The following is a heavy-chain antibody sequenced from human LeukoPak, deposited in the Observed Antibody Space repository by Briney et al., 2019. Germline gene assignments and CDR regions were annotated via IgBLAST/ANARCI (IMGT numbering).Heavy chain of an antibody. D-gene: IGHD3-10*01. V-gene: IGHV5-51*01. CDR3: ARRFGARGESGDFDY. J-gene: IGHJ4*02. Sequence: PGESLKISCKSSGFSFTNYWIAWVRQPPRKRLEWMGIIYRGDSGSRYSPSFQRKVRISADESISTAYLQWSSLKASDADMYYCARRFGARGESGDFDYWGQGTLVIVSS. CDR1: GFSFTNYW. CDR2: IYRGDSGS.